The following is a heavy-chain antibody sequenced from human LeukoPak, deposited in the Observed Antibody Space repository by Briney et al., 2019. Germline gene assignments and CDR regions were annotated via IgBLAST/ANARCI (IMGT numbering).Heavy chain of an antibody. D-gene: IGHD3-10*01. Sequence: GASVKVSCKASGYTFTSYYMHWVRQAPGQGLEWMGIISPSGASTSYAQKFQGRVTMTRDTSTSTVYMELSSLRSGDTAVYYCAREKGYYGSGEEFDPWGQGTLVTVSS. CDR1: GYTFTSYY. V-gene: IGHV1-46*01. J-gene: IGHJ5*02. CDR3: AREKGYYGSGEEFDP. CDR2: ISPSGAST.